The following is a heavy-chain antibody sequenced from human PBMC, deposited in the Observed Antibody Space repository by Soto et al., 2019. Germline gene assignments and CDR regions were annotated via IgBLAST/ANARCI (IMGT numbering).Heavy chain of an antibody. CDR3: AKEIVAAAYVETSPFDV. CDR2: IDGGGGDT. J-gene: IGHJ4*02. Sequence: EVQLLESGGGLVQAGGSLRLSCAASGFTFSSYALGWVRQAPGPGLEWVSGIDGGGGDTSFADSVKGRFSSSRDNSKKTLYLHMSSLRVEDTARYYCAKEIVAAAYVETSPFDVWGQGAQVTVSS. V-gene: IGHV3-23*01. CDR1: GFTFSSYA. D-gene: IGHD2-15*01.